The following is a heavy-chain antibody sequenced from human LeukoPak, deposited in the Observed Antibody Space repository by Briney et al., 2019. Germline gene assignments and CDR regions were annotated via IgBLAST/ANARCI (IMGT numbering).Heavy chain of an antibody. CDR1: GFTLSSYV. J-gene: IGHJ4*02. Sequence: GGSLRHSCSASGFTLSSYVMSYVRQAPGKGLEWVSVISTSGGSTSHADSVKGRFIISRDNSKNTLYLQMNSLRAEDTAAYYCAKGRACTDGACHFDYWGRGTLVTVSS. V-gene: IGHV3-23*01. CDR2: ISTSGGST. CDR3: AKGRACTDGACHFDY. D-gene: IGHD2-8*01.